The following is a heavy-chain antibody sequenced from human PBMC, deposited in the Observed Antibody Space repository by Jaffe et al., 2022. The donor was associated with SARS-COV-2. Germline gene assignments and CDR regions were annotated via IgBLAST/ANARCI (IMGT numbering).Heavy chain of an antibody. CDR1: GFIFGDYH. CDR2: IRSKVYGATT. CDR3: TRGGGYGIDV. V-gene: IGHV3-49*05. D-gene: IGHD3-10*01. J-gene: IGHJ6*01. Sequence: EVQLVESGGGLVKPGRSLRLSCIASGFIFGDYHMSWFRQAPGRGPEWVGFIRSKVYGATTDYAASVKGRFTISRDDSKSFLYLEMNSLKTEDTAVYYCTRGGGYGIDVWGQGTTVTVSS.